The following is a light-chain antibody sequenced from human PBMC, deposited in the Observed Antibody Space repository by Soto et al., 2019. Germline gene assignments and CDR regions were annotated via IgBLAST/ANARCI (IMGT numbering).Light chain of an antibody. J-gene: IGKJ4*01. Sequence: DIQMTQSPSSVSASVGDRVTITGLSSEGIARWLAWYQPKPGKAPKLLIYAASSLQSGVTSRFTGSGSGTDFTLTIRCLHPEDFATSHCQQANSFPPTFGGGTKVEIQ. CDR3: QQANSFPPT. CDR2: AAS. CDR1: EGIARW. V-gene: IGKV1D-12*01.